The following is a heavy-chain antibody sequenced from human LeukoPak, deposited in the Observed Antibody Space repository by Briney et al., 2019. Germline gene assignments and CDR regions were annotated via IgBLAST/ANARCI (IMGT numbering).Heavy chain of an antibody. CDR2: IYSNDEK. CDR3: ARKADSNWYFDL. D-gene: IGHD2-15*01. CDR1: GFSLSTDRIG. V-gene: IGHV2-26*02. J-gene: IGHJ2*01. Sequence: SGPTLVDPPEPLTLTSTVSGFSLSTDRIGVSWIRQPPGKVLEWLAQIYSNDEKSYTTSLKSTLTSSKDTSTIQVVLTMTNMDPVDSGTYYCARKADSNWYFDLWGRGTLVTASS.